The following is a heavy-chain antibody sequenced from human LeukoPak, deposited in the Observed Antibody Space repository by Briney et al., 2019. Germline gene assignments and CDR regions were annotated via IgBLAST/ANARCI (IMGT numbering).Heavy chain of an antibody. J-gene: IGHJ3*02. CDR2: IYHSGST. Sequence: SETLSLSCTVSGGSISSYYWGWIRQPPGKGLEWIGSIYHSGSTYYNPSLKSRVTISVDTSKNQFSLKLSSVTAADTAVYYCERVAPDAASDIWGQGTMVTVSS. D-gene: IGHD3-3*02. CDR1: GGSISSYY. CDR3: ERVAPDAASDI. V-gene: IGHV4-38-2*02.